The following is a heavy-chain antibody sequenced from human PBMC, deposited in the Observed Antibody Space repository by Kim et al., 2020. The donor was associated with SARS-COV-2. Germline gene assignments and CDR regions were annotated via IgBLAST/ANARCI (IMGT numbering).Heavy chain of an antibody. D-gene: IGHD3-3*01. CDR3: ARGLRFLEWPRGGKDNWFDP. V-gene: IGHV4-34*01. J-gene: IGHJ5*02. CDR1: GGSFSGYY. CDR2: INHSGST. Sequence: SETLSLTCAVYGGSFSGYYWSWIRQPPGKGLEWIGEINHSGSTNYNPSLKSRVTISVDTSKNQFSLKLSSVTAADTAVYYCARGLRFLEWPRGGKDNWFDPWGQGTLVTVSS.